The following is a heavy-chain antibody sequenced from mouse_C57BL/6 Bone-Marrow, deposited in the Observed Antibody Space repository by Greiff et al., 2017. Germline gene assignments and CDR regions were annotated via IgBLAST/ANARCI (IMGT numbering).Heavy chain of an antibody. D-gene: IGHD1-1*01. J-gene: IGHJ3*01. V-gene: IGHV1-64*01. Sequence: VKLQQPGAELVKPGASVKLSCKASGYTFTSYWMHWVKQRPGQGLEWIGMIHPNSGSTNYNEKLKSKATLTVDKSSSTAYMQLSSLTSEDSAVYYCARSYYYGFAYWGQGTLVTVSA. CDR3: ARSYYYGFAY. CDR2: IHPNSGST. CDR1: GYTFTSYW.